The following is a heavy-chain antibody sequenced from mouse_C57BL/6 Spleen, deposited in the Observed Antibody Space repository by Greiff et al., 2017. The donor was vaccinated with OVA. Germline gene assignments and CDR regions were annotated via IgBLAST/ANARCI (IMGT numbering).Heavy chain of an antibody. Sequence: VQLQQSGAELVMPGASVKLSCKASGYTFTSYWMHWVKQRPGQGLEWIGEIDPSDSYTNYNQKFKGKSTLTVDKSSSTAYMQLSSLTSEDSAVYYCARARDSSGSGFAYWGQGTLVTVSA. CDR2: IDPSDSYT. J-gene: IGHJ3*01. V-gene: IGHV1-69*01. CDR1: GYTFTSYW. CDR3: ARARDSSGSGFAY. D-gene: IGHD3-2*02.